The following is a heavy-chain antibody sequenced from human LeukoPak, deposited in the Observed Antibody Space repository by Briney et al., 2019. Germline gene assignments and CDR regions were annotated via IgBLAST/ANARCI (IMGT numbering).Heavy chain of an antibody. CDR2: ISYDGSNK. J-gene: IGHJ4*02. CDR1: GFTFSSYA. CDR3: ARDSPGIAVAGPLDPYFDY. D-gene: IGHD6-19*01. Sequence: GGSLRLSCAASGFTFSSYALHWVRQAPGKGLEWVAVISYDGSNKYYADSVKGRFTISRDNAKNSLYLQMNSLRAEDTAVYYCARDSPGIAVAGPLDPYFDYWGQGTLVTVSS. V-gene: IGHV3-30-3*01.